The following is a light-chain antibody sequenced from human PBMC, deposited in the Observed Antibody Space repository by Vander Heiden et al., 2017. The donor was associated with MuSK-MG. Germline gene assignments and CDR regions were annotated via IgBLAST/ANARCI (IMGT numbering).Light chain of an antibody. CDR3: QQNDSNPPVT. Sequence: DIQMTQSPSSLSASVGDRVTITCRASQSIISYLNWYQQKPGRAPKLLIYAASSLQSGVPSRFSGSGYGTDFTLTISSRQPEDFAPYYCQQNDSNPPVTFGHGTKVDIK. J-gene: IGKJ3*01. CDR1: QSIISY. V-gene: IGKV1-39*01. CDR2: AAS.